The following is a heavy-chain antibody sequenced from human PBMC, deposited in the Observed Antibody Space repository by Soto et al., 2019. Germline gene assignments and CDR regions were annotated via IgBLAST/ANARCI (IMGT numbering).Heavy chain of an antibody. V-gene: IGHV1-8*01. Sequence: QVQLVQYGAEVKKPGASVKVSCKASGYTFTSYDINWVRQATGQGLEWMGWMNPNSGNTGYAQKFQGRVTMTRNTSISTAYMELSSLRSEDTAVYYCARRLYRVGGTPLGYWGQGTLVTVSS. CDR1: GYTFTSYD. CDR3: ARRLYRVGGTPLGY. J-gene: IGHJ4*02. D-gene: IGHD1-26*01. CDR2: MNPNSGNT.